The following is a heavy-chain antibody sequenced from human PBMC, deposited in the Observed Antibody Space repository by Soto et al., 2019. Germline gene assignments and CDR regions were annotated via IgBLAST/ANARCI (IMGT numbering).Heavy chain of an antibody. Sequence: QVQLVESGGGVVQPGRSLRLSCAASGFTFNFFAMHWVRQAPGKGLEWVAAVSKDGSNTYYADSVKGRFTISRDNPKNTLYLQMNSLRLEDTAVYYCAIDIWWEPGVDAFHIWGQGTMVTVSP. CDR3: AIDIWWEPGVDAFHI. D-gene: IGHD1-26*01. J-gene: IGHJ3*02. CDR1: GFTFNFFA. V-gene: IGHV3-30-3*01. CDR2: VSKDGSNT.